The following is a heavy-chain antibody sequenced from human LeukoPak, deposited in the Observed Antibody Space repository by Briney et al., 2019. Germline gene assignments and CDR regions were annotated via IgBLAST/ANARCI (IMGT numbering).Heavy chain of an antibody. CDR3: ARGGTKAAATFDY. J-gene: IGHJ4*02. Sequence: SETLSLTCTVSDGSISSYYWSWIRQPPGKGLEWIGYIYYSGSTNYNPSLKSRVTMSVDTSKNQFSLRLTSVTAADTAVYYCARGGTKAAATFDYWGQGTLVTVFS. CDR2: IYYSGST. D-gene: IGHD2-2*01. V-gene: IGHV4-59*12. CDR1: DGSISSYY.